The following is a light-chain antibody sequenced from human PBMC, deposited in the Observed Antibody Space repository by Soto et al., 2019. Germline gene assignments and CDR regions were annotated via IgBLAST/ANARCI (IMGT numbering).Light chain of an antibody. CDR1: SSDVGGYNY. J-gene: IGLJ1*01. CDR3: TSYAGGNNV. Sequence: QSVLTQPPSASGSPGQSVTISCTGTSSDVGGYNYVSWYQQHPGKDPKLMVYEVNKRPSGVPDRFSGSKSGNTASLTVSGLQAEDEADYYCTSYAGGNNVFGTGTKVTVL. CDR2: EVN. V-gene: IGLV2-8*01.